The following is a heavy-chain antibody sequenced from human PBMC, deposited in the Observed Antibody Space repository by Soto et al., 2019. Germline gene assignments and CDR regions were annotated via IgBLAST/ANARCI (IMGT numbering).Heavy chain of an antibody. J-gene: IGHJ4*02. CDR1: GSNFAGYW. CDR2: IYPSDSDT. CDR3: ARGGVSTRTFDH. V-gene: IGHV5-51*01. Sequence: PGESLKISCKGSGSNFAGYWIAWVRQMPGKGLELMGIIYPSDSDTRYRPSFQVQVTISADKSISSAYLQWSSLRASDTAMYYCARGGVSTRTFDHWGQGTPVTVSS. D-gene: IGHD3-3*01.